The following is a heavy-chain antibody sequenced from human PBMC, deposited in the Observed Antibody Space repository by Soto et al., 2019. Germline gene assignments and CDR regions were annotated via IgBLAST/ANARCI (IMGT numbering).Heavy chain of an antibody. CDR2: ISAYNGNT. CDR1: GYTFTSYG. CDR3: ARDGQNGDYGYYYYGMDV. V-gene: IGHV1-18*01. Sequence: GASVKVSCKASGYTFTSYGISWVRQAPGQGLEWMGWISAYNGNTNYAQKLQGRVTMTTDTSTSTAYMELRSPRSDDTAVYYCARDGQNGDYGYYYYGMDVWGQGTTVTVSS. J-gene: IGHJ6*02. D-gene: IGHD4-17*01.